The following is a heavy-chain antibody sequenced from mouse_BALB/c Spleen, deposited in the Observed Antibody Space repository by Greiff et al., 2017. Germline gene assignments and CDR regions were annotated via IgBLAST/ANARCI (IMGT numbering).Heavy chain of an antibody. V-gene: IGHV10-1*02. Sequence: EVMLVESGGGLVQPKGSLKLSCAASGFTFNTYAMNWVRQAPGKGLEWVARIRSKSNNYATYYADSVKDRFTISRDDSQSMLYLQMNNLKTEDTAMYYCVRLLRPYYYAMDYWGQGTSVTVSS. D-gene: IGHD1-2*01. CDR2: IRSKSNNYAT. J-gene: IGHJ4*01. CDR1: GFTFNTYA. CDR3: VRLLRPYYYAMDY.